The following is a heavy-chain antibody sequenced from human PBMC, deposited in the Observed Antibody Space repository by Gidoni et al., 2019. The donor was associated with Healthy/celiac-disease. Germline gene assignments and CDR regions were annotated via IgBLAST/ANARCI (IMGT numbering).Heavy chain of an antibody. Sequence: QVQLVESGGVVVQPGRSLRHSCAASGFTFSSHGMHWVRQAPGKGLEWVAVISYDGSNKYYADSVKGRFTISRDNSKNTLYLQMNSLRAEDTAVYYCAKLNYDSSGSQGDAFDIWGQGTMVTVSS. CDR1: GFTFSSHG. J-gene: IGHJ3*02. CDR2: ISYDGSNK. D-gene: IGHD3-22*01. CDR3: AKLNYDSSGSQGDAFDI. V-gene: IGHV3-30*18.